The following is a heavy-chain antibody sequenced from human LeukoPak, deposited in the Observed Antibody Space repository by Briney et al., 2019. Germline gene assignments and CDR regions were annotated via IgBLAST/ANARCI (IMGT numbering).Heavy chain of an antibody. D-gene: IGHD4-17*01. Sequence: GGSLRLSCAASGFTFSSYGMHWVRQAPGEGLEWVAVIWYDGSNKYYADSVKGRFTISRDNSKNTLYLQMSSLRAEDTAVYYCARTPTTAGMDVWGQGTTVTVSS. CDR3: ARTPTTAGMDV. CDR1: GFTFSSYG. V-gene: IGHV3-33*01. J-gene: IGHJ6*02. CDR2: IWYDGSNK.